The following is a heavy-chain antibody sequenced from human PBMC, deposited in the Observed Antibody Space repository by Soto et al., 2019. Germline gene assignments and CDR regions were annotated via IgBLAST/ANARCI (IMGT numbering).Heavy chain of an antibody. J-gene: IGHJ4*02. Sequence: EVQLLDSGGGLVQPGGSLRLSCAASGFTFSNYAMSWVRQAPGKGLEWASTISDSGDRTLYGDAVKGRFTISRDNSKNTLYLQMNSLRAEDTAVYYCAKRSVPGTYYFDYWGQGTLVTVSS. CDR2: ISDSGDRT. CDR1: GFTFSNYA. V-gene: IGHV3-23*01. CDR3: AKRSVPGTYYFDY. D-gene: IGHD6-19*01.